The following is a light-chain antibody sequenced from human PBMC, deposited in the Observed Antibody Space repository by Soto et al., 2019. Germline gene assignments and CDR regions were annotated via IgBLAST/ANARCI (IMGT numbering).Light chain of an antibody. CDR3: QQYNNWPPLT. CDR1: QSVSNN. J-gene: IGKJ4*01. Sequence: IVMTQSPATLSVSPGERVTLSCRASQSVSNNLAWYQQKPGQAPRLLIYAASTRAPGLPARFSGSGSGTQFTLTISSLQSEDFAVYYWQQYNNWPPLTFGGGTKVEIK. CDR2: AAS. V-gene: IGKV3-15*01.